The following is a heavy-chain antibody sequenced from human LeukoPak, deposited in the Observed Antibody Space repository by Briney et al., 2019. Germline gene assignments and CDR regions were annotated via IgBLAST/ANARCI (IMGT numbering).Heavy chain of an antibody. D-gene: IGHD3-16*01. CDR1: GFSFSDYY. Sequence: PGGSLRLSCAASGFSFSDYYMSWIRQAPGKGLEWVSYIGSSGGSTYYADSVKGRFTISRDNSKNSLYLQMNSLRAEDTAFYYCARVFTPPGRFXTSXGQGTXVTVSS. CDR2: IGSSGGST. V-gene: IGHV3-11*01. CDR3: ARVFTPPGRFXTS. J-gene: IGHJ5*02.